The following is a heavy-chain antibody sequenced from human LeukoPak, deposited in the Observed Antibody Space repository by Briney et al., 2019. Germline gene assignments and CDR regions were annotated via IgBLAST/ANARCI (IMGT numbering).Heavy chain of an antibody. Sequence: ASVTVSCKASGYTFTSYAMNWVRQAPGQGLEWMGWTNTNTGNPTYAQGFTGRFVFSLDTSVSTAYLQISSLKAEDTAVYYCARTQQAAAGMVPFDPWGQGTLVTVSS. CDR3: ARTQQAAAGMVPFDP. CDR1: GYTFTSYA. CDR2: TNTNTGNP. V-gene: IGHV7-4-1*02. J-gene: IGHJ5*01. D-gene: IGHD6-13*01.